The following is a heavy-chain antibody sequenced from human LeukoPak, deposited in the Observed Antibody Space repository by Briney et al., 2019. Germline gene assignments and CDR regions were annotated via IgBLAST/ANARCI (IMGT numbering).Heavy chain of an antibody. CDR2: IYYSGST. D-gene: IGHD6-13*01. CDR1: GGSISSSSYY. V-gene: IGHV4-39*01. Sequence: SETLSLTCTVSGGSISSSSYYWGWIRQPPGKGLEWIGSIYYSGSTYYNPSLKSRVTISVDTSKNQCSLKLSSVTAADTAVYYCARRPGIAAAGTVEAWFDPWGQGTLVTVSS. J-gene: IGHJ5*02. CDR3: ARRPGIAAAGTVEAWFDP.